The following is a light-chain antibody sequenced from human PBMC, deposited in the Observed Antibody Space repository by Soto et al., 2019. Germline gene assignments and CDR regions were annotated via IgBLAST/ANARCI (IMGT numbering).Light chain of an antibody. CDR2: DAS. V-gene: IGKV3-11*01. CDR1: QSVSSK. J-gene: IGKJ5*01. Sequence: EIVMTQSPATLSVSPGDRATLSCRASQSVSSKLAWYQHKPGQAPRLFIYDASTRATGIPARFSGSGSGTDFTLTISSLEPEDFAVYYCQQRSEWPITFGQGTRLEIK. CDR3: QQRSEWPIT.